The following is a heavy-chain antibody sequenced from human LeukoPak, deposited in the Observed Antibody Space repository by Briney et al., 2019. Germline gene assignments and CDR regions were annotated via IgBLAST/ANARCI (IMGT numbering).Heavy chain of an antibody. CDR1: GGSISSSSYY. CDR3: ARHSVATISFDY. J-gene: IGHJ4*02. Sequence: SETLSLTCTVSGGSISSSSYYWGWIRQPPGKGLEWIGSIYYSGSTYYDPSLKSRVTISVDTSKNQFSLKLSSVTAADTAVYYCARHSVATISFDYWGQGTLVTVSS. V-gene: IGHV4-39*01. CDR2: IYYSGST. D-gene: IGHD5-24*01.